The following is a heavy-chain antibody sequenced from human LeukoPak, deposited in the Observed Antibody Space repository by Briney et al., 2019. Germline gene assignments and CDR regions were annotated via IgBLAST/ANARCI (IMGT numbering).Heavy chain of an antibody. V-gene: IGHV3-30*04. D-gene: IGHD4-23*01. Sequence: GGSLRLSCAASGFTFSSYAMHWVRQAPGKGLEWVAVIPYDGSNKYYADSVKGRFTISRDNSKNTLYLQMNSLRAEDTAVYYCATPRRATTVVTPIQHWGQGTLVTVSS. CDR1: GFTFSSYA. CDR2: IPYDGSNK. J-gene: IGHJ1*01. CDR3: ATPRRATTVVTPIQH.